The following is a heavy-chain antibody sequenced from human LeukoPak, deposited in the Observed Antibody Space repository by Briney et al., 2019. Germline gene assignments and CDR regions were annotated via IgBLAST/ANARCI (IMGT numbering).Heavy chain of an antibody. CDR3: ARLITPSSV. Sequence: PSETLSLTCAVYGGSFSGYYWSWIRQPPGKGLEWIGEINHSGSTNYNPSLKSRVTISVDTSKNQFSLKLSSVTAADTAVYYCARLITPSSVWGKGTTVTVSS. CDR2: INHSGST. J-gene: IGHJ6*04. CDR1: GGSFSGYY. D-gene: IGHD3-16*01. V-gene: IGHV4-34*01.